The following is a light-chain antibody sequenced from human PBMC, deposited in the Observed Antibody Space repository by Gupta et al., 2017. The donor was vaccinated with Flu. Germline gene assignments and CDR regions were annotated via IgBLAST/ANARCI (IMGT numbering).Light chain of an antibody. CDR2: DAS. CDR3: QQYNYWPGT. CDR1: QSVSSS. V-gene: IGKV3-15*01. J-gene: IGKJ1*01. Sequence: EIVMTQSPGTLSVSPGERATLSCRASQSVSSSLAWYQQKPGQAPRLLIYDASTRATGIPARFSGSGCGTEFTLTISSVQSEDFAVYYCQQYNYWPGTFGQGTKVEIK.